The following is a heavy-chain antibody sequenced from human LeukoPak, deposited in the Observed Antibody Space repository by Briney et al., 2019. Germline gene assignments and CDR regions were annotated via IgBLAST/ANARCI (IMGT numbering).Heavy chain of an antibody. CDR3: ARDSDRGSGYYYGSLIDY. J-gene: IGHJ4*02. D-gene: IGHD3-22*01. Sequence: GGSLRLSCAASGFTFSDYYMSWIRQAPGKGLEWVSYISSSGSTIYYADSVKGRFTIPRDNAKNSLYLQMNSLRAEDTAVYYCARDSDRGSGYYYGSLIDYWGQGTLVTVSS. CDR1: GFTFSDYY. CDR2: ISSSGSTI. V-gene: IGHV3-11*01.